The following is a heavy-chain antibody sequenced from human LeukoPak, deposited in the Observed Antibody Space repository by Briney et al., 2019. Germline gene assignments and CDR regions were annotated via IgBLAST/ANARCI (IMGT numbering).Heavy chain of an antibody. CDR1: GFTFSSYS. V-gene: IGHV3-21*01. Sequence: GGSLRLSCAASGFTFSSYSMNWVRQAPGKGLEWVSSISSSSSYIYYADSVKGRFTISRDNDKNSLYLQMNSLRAEDTAVYYCASEFLYYDILTGYPTHNFFDYWGQGTLVTVSS. J-gene: IGHJ4*02. D-gene: IGHD3-9*01. CDR3: ASEFLYYDILTGYPTHNFFDY. CDR2: ISSSSSYI.